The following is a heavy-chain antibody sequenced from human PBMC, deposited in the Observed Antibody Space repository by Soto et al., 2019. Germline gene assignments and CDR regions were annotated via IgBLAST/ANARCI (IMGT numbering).Heavy chain of an antibody. D-gene: IGHD4-17*01. CDR1: GFTFSSYW. CDR2: INSDGSST. J-gene: IGHJ6*02. CDR3: AKSTVTTDGWDPTPYYYYYGMDV. Sequence: GGSLRLSCAASGFTFSSYWMHWVRQAPGKGLVWVSRINSDGSSTSFADSVKGRFTISRDNAKNTLYLQMNSLRAEDTAVYYCAKSTVTTDGWDPTPYYYYYGMDVWGQGTTVTVSS. V-gene: IGHV3-74*01.